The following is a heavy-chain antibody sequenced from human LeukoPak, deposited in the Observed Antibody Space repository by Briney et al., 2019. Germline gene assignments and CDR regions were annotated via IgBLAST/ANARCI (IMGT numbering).Heavy chain of an antibody. Sequence: PGGSLRLSCAASGFTFSNYAMHWVRQAPGKGLEWVAVISYDGSNKYYADSVKGRFTISRDNSKNTLNLQMNSLKTEDTAVYYCTTDLAAYWGQGTLVTVSS. D-gene: IGHD2-15*01. CDR2: ISYDGSNK. V-gene: IGHV3-30*04. J-gene: IGHJ4*02. CDR1: GFTFSNYA. CDR3: TTDLAAY.